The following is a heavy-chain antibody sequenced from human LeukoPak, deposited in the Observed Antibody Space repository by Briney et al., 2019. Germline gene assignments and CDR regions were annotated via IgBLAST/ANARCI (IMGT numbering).Heavy chain of an antibody. Sequence: GGSLRLSCVDSGFTFNSYAMRWVRQGPGKGVEGVAGISDNGGSTYYTDSVKGRFTISRGNSKNTLYLQMNSLRVEDTAIYYCASRQGLGWHYVNWGQGTLVTVSS. CDR3: ASRQGLGWHYVN. V-gene: IGHV3-23*01. J-gene: IGHJ4*02. CDR1: GFTFNSYA. CDR2: ISDNGGST. D-gene: IGHD3-10*02.